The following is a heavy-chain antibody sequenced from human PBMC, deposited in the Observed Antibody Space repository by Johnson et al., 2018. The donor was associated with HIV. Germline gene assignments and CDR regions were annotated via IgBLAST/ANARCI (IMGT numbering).Heavy chain of an antibody. J-gene: IGHJ3*02. V-gene: IGHV3-11*04. Sequence: QVQLVESGGGVVQPGRSLRLSCAASRLTLSDSYMSWIRQAPGKGLEWVSYISGSGNAIYYADSVRGRFTISRDNAKNSLYLQMNSLRAEDTAVYYCATTRWSDTDPFDIWGQGTMVTVSS. CDR3: ATTRWSDTDPFDI. CDR1: RLTLSDSY. D-gene: IGHD3-3*01. CDR2: ISGSGNAI.